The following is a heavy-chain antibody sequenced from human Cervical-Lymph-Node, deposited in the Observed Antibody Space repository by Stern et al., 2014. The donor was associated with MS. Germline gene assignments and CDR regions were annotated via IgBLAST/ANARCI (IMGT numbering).Heavy chain of an antibody. CDR2: IWYDVSNK. CDR1: GFTFSSYG. J-gene: IGHJ5*02. D-gene: IGHD5-12*01. Sequence: VQLVESGGGVVQPGRSLRLSCAASGFTFSSYGMHWVRQAPGKGLAWGAVIWYDVSNKYYADSVKGRFTISRDNSKNTLYLQMNSLRAEDTAVYYCARGMNSGYDHNWFDPWGQGTLVTVSS. V-gene: IGHV3-33*01. CDR3: ARGMNSGYDHNWFDP.